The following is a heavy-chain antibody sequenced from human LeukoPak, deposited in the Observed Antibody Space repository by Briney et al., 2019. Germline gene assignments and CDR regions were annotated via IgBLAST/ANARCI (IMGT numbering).Heavy chain of an antibody. CDR2: ISGSGGST. CDR3: AKVFSGYSYGYFDY. J-gene: IGHJ4*02. D-gene: IGHD5-18*01. CDR1: GVNFSSYW. Sequence: GGSLRLSCAVSGVNFSSYWMSWVRQAPGKGLEWVSAISGSGGSTYYADSVKGRFTISRDNSKNTLYLQMNSLRAEDTAVYYCAKVFSGYSYGYFDYWGQGTLVTVSS. V-gene: IGHV3-23*01.